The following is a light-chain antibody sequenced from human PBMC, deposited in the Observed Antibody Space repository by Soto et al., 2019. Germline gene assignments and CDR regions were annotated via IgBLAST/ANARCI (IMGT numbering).Light chain of an antibody. CDR3: QHYDNLPLT. J-gene: IGKJ4*01. CDR1: QDISNY. CDR2: DAS. Sequence: DIQMTQSPSSLSASVGDRVTITCQARQDISNYLNWYQQKPGKAPKLLIYDASNLETGVPSRFSGSGSWTDFTFTISSLEPEDIATYYCQHYDNLPLTFGGGTEVEIK. V-gene: IGKV1-33*01.